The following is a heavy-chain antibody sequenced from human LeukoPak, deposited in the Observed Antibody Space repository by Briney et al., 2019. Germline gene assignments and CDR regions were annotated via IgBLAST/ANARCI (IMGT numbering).Heavy chain of an antibody. D-gene: IGHD6-13*01. CDR1: GYSFTSYW. V-gene: IGHV5-51*01. Sequence: GESLKISCKGSGYSFTSYWIGWVRQMPGKGLEWMGIIYPGDSDTRYSPSFQSQVTISADKSISTAYLQWSSLKASDTAMYYCARLGGPRYSSSWLPDYWGQGTLVTVSS. J-gene: IGHJ4*02. CDR3: ARLGGPRYSSSWLPDY. CDR2: IYPGDSDT.